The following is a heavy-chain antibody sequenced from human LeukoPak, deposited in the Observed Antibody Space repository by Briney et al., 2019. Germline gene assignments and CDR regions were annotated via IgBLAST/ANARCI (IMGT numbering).Heavy chain of an antibody. CDR2: ISAYNGNT. D-gene: IGHD3-16*02. J-gene: IGHJ4*02. CDR1: GYTFTSYG. Sequence: GASVKVSCKASGYTFTSYGISWVRQAPGQGLEWMGWISAYNGNTNYAQKLQGRVTMTTDTSTSTVYMELSSLRSEDTAVYYCARARGLGELSFDYWGQGTLVTVSS. V-gene: IGHV1-18*01. CDR3: ARARGLGELSFDY.